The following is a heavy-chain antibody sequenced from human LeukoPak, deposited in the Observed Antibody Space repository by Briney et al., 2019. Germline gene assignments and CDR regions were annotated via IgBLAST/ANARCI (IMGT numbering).Heavy chain of an antibody. CDR3: ASPRGTYIDY. J-gene: IGHJ4*02. CDR1: GYSIGTGYF. D-gene: IGHD3-16*01. V-gene: IGHV4-38-2*01. Sequence: PSETLSLTCAVSGYSIGTGYFWGWIRQSPGQGLEWIGSIFHTGSASYNPSLKSRATLSVDTSKNEFSLKLTSVSAADTAIYYCASPRGTYIDYWGQGTLVIVSS. CDR2: IFHTGSA.